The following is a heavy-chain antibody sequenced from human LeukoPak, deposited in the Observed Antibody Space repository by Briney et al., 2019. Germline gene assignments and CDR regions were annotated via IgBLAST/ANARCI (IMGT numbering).Heavy chain of an antibody. D-gene: IGHD2/OR15-2a*01. V-gene: IGHV1-18*01. CDR1: GYTFTSYG. CDR3: ARDTDFSIDY. Sequence: GASVKVSCKASGYTFTSYGISWVRQAPGQGLEWMGWINTRSGDAQLAHSLQARVTMTTDTSTSTASMELGSLGSDDTAVYYCARDTDFSIDYWGQGSLVTVSS. CDR2: INTRSGDA. J-gene: IGHJ4*02.